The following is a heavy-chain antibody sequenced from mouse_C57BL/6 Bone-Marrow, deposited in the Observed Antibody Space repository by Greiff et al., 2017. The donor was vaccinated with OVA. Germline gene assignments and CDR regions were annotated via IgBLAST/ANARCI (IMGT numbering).Heavy chain of an antibody. D-gene: IGHD1-1*01. CDR2: IDPSDSYT. CDR3: ARALITTVVASPYAMDY. J-gene: IGHJ4*01. CDR1: GYTFTSYW. V-gene: IGHV1-69*01. Sequence: QVQLQQPGAELVMPGASVKLSCKASGYTFTSYWMHWVKQRPGQGLEWIGGIDPSDSYTNYNQKFKGKSTLTVDKSSSTAYMQLSSLTSEDSAVYYCARALITTVVASPYAMDYWGQGTSVTVSS.